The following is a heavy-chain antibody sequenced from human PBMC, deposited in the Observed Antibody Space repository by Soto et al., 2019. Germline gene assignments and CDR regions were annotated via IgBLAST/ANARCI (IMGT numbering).Heavy chain of an antibody. V-gene: IGHV4-59*01. J-gene: IGHJ4*02. Sequence: SETLSLTCTVSGGSISSYYWSWIRQPPGKGLEWIGYIYYSGSTNYNPSLKSRVTISVDTSRNQFSLKLSSVTAADTAVYYCARVGHSSSWYYFDYWGQGTLVTVSS. CDR3: ARVGHSSSWYYFDY. CDR1: GGSISSYY. D-gene: IGHD6-13*01. CDR2: IYYSGST.